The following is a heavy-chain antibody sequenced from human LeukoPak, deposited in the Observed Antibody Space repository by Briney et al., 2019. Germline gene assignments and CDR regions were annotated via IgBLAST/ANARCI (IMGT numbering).Heavy chain of an antibody. CDR3: ARGRASDYVWGSYRFVWFDP. CDR1: GGSFSGYY. CDR2: INHSGST. J-gene: IGHJ5*02. Sequence: SETLSLTCAVYGGSFSGYYWSWIRQPPGKGLEWIGEINHSGSTNYNPSLKSRVTISVGTSKNQFSLKLSSVTAADTAVYYCARGRASDYVWGSYRFVWFDPWGQGTLVTVSS. D-gene: IGHD3-16*02. V-gene: IGHV4-34*01.